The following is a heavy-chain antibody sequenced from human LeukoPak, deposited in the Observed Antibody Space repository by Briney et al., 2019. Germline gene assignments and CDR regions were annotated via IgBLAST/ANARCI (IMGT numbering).Heavy chain of an antibody. CDR3: ARGGPPPRHKLETGLVEYFDY. J-gene: IGHJ4*02. V-gene: IGHV4-59*07. CDR2: IYYSGYSDSS. CDR1: GDSISGYY. D-gene: IGHD3/OR15-3a*01. Sequence: PSDTLSLTCSVSGDSISGYYWSWIRQPPDKGLEWIGYIYYSGYSDSSDYSPSLKSRVTMSVGTSKNQFSLKLSSVTAADTAVYYCARGGPPPRHKLETGLVEYFDYWGQGTLVTVSS.